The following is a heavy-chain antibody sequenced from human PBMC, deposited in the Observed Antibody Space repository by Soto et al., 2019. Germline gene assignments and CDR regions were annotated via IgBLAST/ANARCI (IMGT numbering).Heavy chain of an antibody. CDR3: ARVEYDTDTYYDDH. CDR2: VYQSGSA. Sequence: QLQLQESGSGLVKPSQTLSLTCTVSGGSIRRDAYAWSWIRQPPGKGLEWIGYVYQSGSAYYNPSPKRRGTMSPDPSRKELALKLTSVTAAEAAMSFCARVEYDTDTYYDDHWGQATLSTVSP. CDR1: GGSIRRDAYA. J-gene: IGHJ5*02. V-gene: IGHV4-30-2*01. D-gene: IGHD3-3*01.